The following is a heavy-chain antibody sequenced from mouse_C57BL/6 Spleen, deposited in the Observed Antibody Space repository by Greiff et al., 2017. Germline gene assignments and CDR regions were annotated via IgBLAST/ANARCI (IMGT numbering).Heavy chain of an antibody. J-gene: IGHJ4*01. CDR2: IWWDDDK. Sequence: QVTLKESGPGILQPSQTLSLTCSFSGFSLSTFGMGVGWIRQPSGEGLEWLAHIWWDDDKYYNPALKSRLTISKDTSKNQVFLKIANVDTADTATYYCARIAYYSNYDYAMDYWGQGTSVTVSS. CDR3: ARIAYYSNYDYAMDY. V-gene: IGHV8-8*01. D-gene: IGHD2-5*01. CDR1: GFSLSTFGMG.